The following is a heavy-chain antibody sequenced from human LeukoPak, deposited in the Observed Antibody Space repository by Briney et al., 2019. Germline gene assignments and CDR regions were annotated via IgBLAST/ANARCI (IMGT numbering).Heavy chain of an antibody. CDR2: IIAMFGTA. D-gene: IGHD3-3*01. V-gene: IGHV1-69*13. J-gene: IGHJ6*03. CDR1: GGTFSSYA. CDR3: AKSSAGSTTIFRVVHYYYYYVDV. Sequence: GASVTVSCNASGGTFSSYAISWVRQAPGQGLEWMGGIIAMFGTANYAEKFQGRVTITADESSSTAYMELSSLISEDTAVYYCAKSSAGSTTIFRVVHYYYYYVDVWGTGTTVTVSS.